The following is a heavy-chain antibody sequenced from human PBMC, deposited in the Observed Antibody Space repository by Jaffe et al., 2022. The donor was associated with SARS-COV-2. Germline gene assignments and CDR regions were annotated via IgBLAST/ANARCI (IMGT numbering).Heavy chain of an antibody. D-gene: IGHD6-19*01. CDR2: IYYSGST. CDR1: GGSISSYY. V-gene: IGHV4-59*01. Sequence: QVQLQESGPGLVKPSETLSLTCTVSGGSISSYYWSWIRQPPGKGLEWIGYIYYSGSTNYNPSLKSRVTISVDTSKNQFSLKLSSVTAADTAVYYCARSGAVAEYYFDYWGQGTLVTVSS. J-gene: IGHJ4*02. CDR3: ARSGAVAEYYFDY.